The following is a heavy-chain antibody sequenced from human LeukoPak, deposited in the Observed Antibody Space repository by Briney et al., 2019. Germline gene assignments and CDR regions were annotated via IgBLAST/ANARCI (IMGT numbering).Heavy chain of an antibody. CDR2: IYYSGST. Sequence: PSETLSLTCTVSGGSISSYYWSWIRQPPGKGLEWIGYIYYSGSTNYNPSLKSRVTISVDTSKNQFSLKLSSVTAADTAVYYCARGGMVRGVIAPFDPWGQGTLVTVSS. J-gene: IGHJ5*02. V-gene: IGHV4-59*01. D-gene: IGHD3-10*01. CDR1: GGSISSYY. CDR3: ARGGMVRGVIAPFDP.